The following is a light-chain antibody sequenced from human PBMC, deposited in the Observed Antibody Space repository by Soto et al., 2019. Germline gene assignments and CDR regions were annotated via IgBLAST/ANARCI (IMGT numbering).Light chain of an antibody. Sequence: EIVMTQSPATLSVSPGERVTLSCRASQSVSSYLAWYQQKPGQAPRLLIYDAFNRATGIPARFSGSGSGTDFTLTISSLQPEDFAAYYCQQSYSAPITFGQGTRLEIK. CDR1: QSVSSY. J-gene: IGKJ5*01. CDR2: DAF. CDR3: QQSYSAPIT. V-gene: IGKV3D-15*01.